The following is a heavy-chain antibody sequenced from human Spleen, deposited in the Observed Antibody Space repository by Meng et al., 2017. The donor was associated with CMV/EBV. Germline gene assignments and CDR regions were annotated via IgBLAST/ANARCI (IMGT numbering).Heavy chain of an antibody. CDR1: GYTFTSYD. CDR2: TNPNSGNT. CDR3: ARGRITMVRGVKGWFDP. Sequence: QVQLVQSGAEVKKPGASVKVSCKASGYTFTSYDINWVRQATGQGLEWMGWTNPNSGNTGYAQKFQGRVTMTRNTSISTAYMELSSLRSEDTAVYYCARGRITMVRGVKGWFDPWGQGTLVTVSS. J-gene: IGHJ5*02. V-gene: IGHV1-8*01. D-gene: IGHD3-10*01.